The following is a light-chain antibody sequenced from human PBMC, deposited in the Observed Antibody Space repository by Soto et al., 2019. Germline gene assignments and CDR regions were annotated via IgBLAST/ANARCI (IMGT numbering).Light chain of an antibody. Sequence: DIQMTQSPSSLSASVGDRVTITCRASQGISFYLAWYRHKPEKAPKSLIYAASNLQSGVPSRFSGSGYGTDFTLTISSLQPEDFATYYCQQYNSYPRTFGGGTKVEIK. CDR2: AAS. CDR1: QGISFY. V-gene: IGKV1D-16*01. J-gene: IGKJ4*01. CDR3: QQYNSYPRT.